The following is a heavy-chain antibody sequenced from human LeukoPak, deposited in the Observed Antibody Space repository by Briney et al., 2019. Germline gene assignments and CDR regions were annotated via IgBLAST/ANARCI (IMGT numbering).Heavy chain of an antibody. D-gene: IGHD3-10*01. CDR3: AREDSYYYGSGSYLFDY. V-gene: IGHV3-21*01. J-gene: IGHJ4*02. Sequence: PGGSLRLSCAASGFTFSSYSMNWVRQAPGKGLEWVSSISSSSSYIYYADSVKGRFTISRDNAKNSLYLQMNSLRVEDTAVYYCAREDSYYYGSGSYLFDYWGQGTLVTVSS. CDR1: GFTFSSYS. CDR2: ISSSSSYI.